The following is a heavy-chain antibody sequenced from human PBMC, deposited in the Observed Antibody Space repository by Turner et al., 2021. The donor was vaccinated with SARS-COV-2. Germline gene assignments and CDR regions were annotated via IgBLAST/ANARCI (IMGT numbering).Heavy chain of an antibody. CDR3: ASLWFGELYYFDY. D-gene: IGHD3-10*01. CDR1: GGSISSSSYY. Sequence: QLQLQESGPGLVKLSETLSLTCTVSGGSISSSSYYWGWIRQPPGKGLEWIESIYYSGSTYYNPSLKSRVTISVDTSKNQFSLKLSSVTAADTAVYYCASLWFGELYYFDYWGQGTLVTVSS. CDR2: IYYSGST. V-gene: IGHV4-39*01. J-gene: IGHJ4*02.